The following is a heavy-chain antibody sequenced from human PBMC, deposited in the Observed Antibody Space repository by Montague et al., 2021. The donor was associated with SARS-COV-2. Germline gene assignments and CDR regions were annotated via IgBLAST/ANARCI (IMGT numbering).Heavy chain of an antibody. CDR3: AGSPPGIAAAGTVAAFDF. V-gene: IGHV4-39*01. CDR1: GGSISGSSYY. D-gene: IGHD6-13*01. J-gene: IGHJ3*01. CDR2: IYYSGST. Sequence: SETLSLTCTVSGGSISGSSYYWGWIRQPPGKGLEWIGSIYYSGSTYYNPSLKSRVTISVDTSKNQFSLKLSSVTAADTAVYYCAGSPPGIAAAGTVAAFDFWGQGTMVTVSS.